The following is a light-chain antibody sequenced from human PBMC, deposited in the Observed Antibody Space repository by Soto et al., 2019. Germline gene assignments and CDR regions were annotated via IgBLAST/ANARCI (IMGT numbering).Light chain of an antibody. CDR2: EVS. CDR3: SSYAGSKTL. CDR1: SSDVGGYNY. V-gene: IGLV2-8*01. Sequence: QSALTQPPSASGSPGQSFTISCTGTSSDVGGYNYVTWYQQHPGKAPKLMIYEVSKRPSGVPDRFSGSKSGNTASLTVSGLQAEDEADYYCSSYAGSKTLFGGGTKVTVL. J-gene: IGLJ2*01.